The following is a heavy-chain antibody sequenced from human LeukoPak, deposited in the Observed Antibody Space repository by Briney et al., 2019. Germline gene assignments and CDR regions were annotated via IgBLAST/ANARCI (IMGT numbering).Heavy chain of an antibody. J-gene: IGHJ5*02. V-gene: IGHV7-4-1*02. D-gene: IGHD2-2*01. CDR1: GYTFTTSA. Sequence: ASVKVSCTASGYTFTTSAMNWVRQAPGQGLEWMGWINTNTGNPTYAQGFTGRFVFSLDTSVSTAYLQISSLKAEDTAVYYCARGACSGTSCFPFDPWGQGTQVTVSS. CDR2: INTNTGNP. CDR3: ARGACSGTSCFPFDP.